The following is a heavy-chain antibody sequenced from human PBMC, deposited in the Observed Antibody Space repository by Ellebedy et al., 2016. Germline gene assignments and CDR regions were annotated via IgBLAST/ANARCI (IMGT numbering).Heavy chain of an antibody. D-gene: IGHD2-2*01. CDR3: ARTYIVVVSAATFDY. V-gene: IGHV1-18*01. CDR2: VSTNNGDR. Sequence: ASVKVSCXTSGYNFLSYGIAWVRQAPGQGLEWMGWVSTNNGDRNYAQKFKGRVTMTTDTSTTTAYMELRSLRSDDTAVYYCARTYIVVVSAATFDYWGQGTLVTVSS. CDR1: GYNFLSYG. J-gene: IGHJ4*02.